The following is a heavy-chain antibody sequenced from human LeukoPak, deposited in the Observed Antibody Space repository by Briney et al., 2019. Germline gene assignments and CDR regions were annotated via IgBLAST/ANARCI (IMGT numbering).Heavy chain of an antibody. D-gene: IGHD1-26*01. CDR3: ARGRHSGSYVDWLDP. J-gene: IGHJ5*02. V-gene: IGHV4-4*07. Sequence: SETLSLTCTVSGGSISSYYWSWIRQPAGKGLEWIGRIYTSGSTNYNPSLKSRVTMSVDTSKNQFSLKLSSVTAADTAVYYCARGRHSGSYVDWLDPWGQGTLVTVSS. CDR2: IYTSGST. CDR1: GGSISSYY.